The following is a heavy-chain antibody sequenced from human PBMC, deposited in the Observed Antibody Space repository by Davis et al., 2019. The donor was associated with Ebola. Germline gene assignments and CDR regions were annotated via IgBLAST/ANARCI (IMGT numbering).Heavy chain of an antibody. D-gene: IGHD3-16*01. Sequence: GESLKISCAASGFTFSTYSMSWVRQAPGKGLEWVSSISSDSDYIYYADSAKGRFTISSDNAKNSLYLQMSSLRAEDTAVYYCARDRPLDFFFGDYYGMDVWGQGTTVTVSS. J-gene: IGHJ6*02. CDR3: ARDRPLDFFFGDYYGMDV. CDR1: GFTFSTYS. V-gene: IGHV3-21*01. CDR2: ISSDSDYI.